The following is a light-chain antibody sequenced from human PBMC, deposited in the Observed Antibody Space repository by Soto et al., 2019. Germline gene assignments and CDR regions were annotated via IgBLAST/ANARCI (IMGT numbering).Light chain of an antibody. Sequence: QSALTQPPSASGSPGQSVTISCTGTRGDVGAYNYVSWYQQHPGKAPKLIIYEVTKRPSGVPDRFSGSKSGAERYLTISSLQSEDEADYYCQTWGTGIRVFGGGTKLTVL. CDR1: RGDVGAYNY. CDR3: QTWGTGIRV. V-gene: IGLV2-8*01. J-gene: IGLJ3*02. CDR2: EVT.